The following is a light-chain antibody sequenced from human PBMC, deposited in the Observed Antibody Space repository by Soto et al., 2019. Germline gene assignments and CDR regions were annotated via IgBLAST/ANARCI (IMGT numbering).Light chain of an antibody. CDR1: QSISSY. CDR2: AAS. Sequence: DIQMTQSPSSLSASVGDRVTITCRSSQSISSYLNWYQQKPGKAPKLLIYAASSLQSGVPSRFSGSGSGKDFTLTISSLQPEDFATYSCQQSYSTPPYTFGQGTKVDIK. CDR3: QQSYSTPPYT. V-gene: IGKV1-39*01. J-gene: IGKJ2*01.